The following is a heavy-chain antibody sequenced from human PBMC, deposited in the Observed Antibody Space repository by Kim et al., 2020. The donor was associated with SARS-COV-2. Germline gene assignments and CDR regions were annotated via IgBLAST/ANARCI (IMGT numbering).Heavy chain of an antibody. D-gene: IGHD3-9*01. CDR3: ARHELYDILTGALDV. V-gene: IGHV4-59*08. Sequence: PSLKSRVTISVDTSKNQFSLKLSSVTAADTAVYYCARHELYDILTGALDVWGQGTTVTVSS. J-gene: IGHJ6*02.